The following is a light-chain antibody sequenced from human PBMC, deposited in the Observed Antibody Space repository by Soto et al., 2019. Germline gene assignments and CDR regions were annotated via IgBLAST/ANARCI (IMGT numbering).Light chain of an antibody. J-gene: IGKJ4*01. CDR1: QSISSY. Sequence: DIQMTQSPSSLSASVGDRVTITCRASQSISSYLNYYHQKPGKAPKLLIYAASSLQSGVPSRFSGRGSGTDFTLTIYSLQAEDFATYYCQQTRSYPSTFGGGTKVDIK. V-gene: IGKV1-39*01. CDR2: AAS. CDR3: QQTRSYPST.